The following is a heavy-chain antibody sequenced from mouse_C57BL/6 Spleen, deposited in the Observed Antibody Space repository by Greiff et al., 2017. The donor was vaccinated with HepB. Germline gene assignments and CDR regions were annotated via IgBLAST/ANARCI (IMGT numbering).Heavy chain of an antibody. D-gene: IGHD2-4*01. CDR3: ARGRLRRFDY. Sequence: QVQLQQPGAELVKPGASVKLSCKASGYTFTSYWMQWVKQRPGQGLEWIGEIDPSDSYTNYNQKVKGKATLTVDTSSSTAYMQLSSLTSEDSAVYYCARGRLRRFDYWGQGTTLTVSS. V-gene: IGHV1-50*01. J-gene: IGHJ2*01. CDR2: IDPSDSYT. CDR1: GYTFTSYW.